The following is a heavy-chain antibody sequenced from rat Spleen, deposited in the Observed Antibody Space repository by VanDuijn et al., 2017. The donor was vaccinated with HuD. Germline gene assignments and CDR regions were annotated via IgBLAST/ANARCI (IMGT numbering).Heavy chain of an antibody. Sequence: EVQLVESGGGLVQPGRSMKLSCAASGFTFSNYGMAWVRQAPKKGLEWVAYISYDGGSTYHRDSVKGRFTISRDNAKSTLYLQMDSLRSEDTATYYCTTPIAAGWGQGVMVTVSS. CDR1: GFTFSNYG. J-gene: IGHJ2*01. CDR2: ISYDGGST. D-gene: IGHD1-2*01. V-gene: IGHV5-20*01. CDR3: TTPIAAG.